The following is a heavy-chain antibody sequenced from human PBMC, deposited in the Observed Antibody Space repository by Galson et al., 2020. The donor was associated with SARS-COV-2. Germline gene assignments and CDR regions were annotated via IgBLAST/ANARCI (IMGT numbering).Heavy chain of an antibody. D-gene: IGHD1-26*01. Sequence: GGSLRLPCAASGFTFSSYGMHWVRKAPGPGLEWVAVIRYDGSNKNYADSVKGRFTISRDNSKNTLYLQMNSLGAEDTAVYYCARAKEWELLSWGQGTLVTVSS. CDR1: GFTFSSYG. J-gene: IGHJ5*02. CDR3: ARAKEWELLS. V-gene: IGHV3-33*01. CDR2: IRYDGSNK.